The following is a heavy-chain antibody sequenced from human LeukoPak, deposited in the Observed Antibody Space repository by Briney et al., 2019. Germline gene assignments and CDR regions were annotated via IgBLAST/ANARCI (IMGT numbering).Heavy chain of an antibody. CDR1: RFTFTNYS. J-gene: IGHJ4*02. CDR3: ARGGENSGFDY. CDR2: ISSLSNYI. D-gene: IGHD6-19*01. V-gene: IGHV3-21*01. Sequence: PGGSLRLSCAASRFTFTNYSMNWVRQAPGKGLEWVSSISSLSNYIYYADSVKGRFTISRDNAKNSLYLQMNSLRAEDTALYYCARGGENSGFDYWGQGTLVIVSS.